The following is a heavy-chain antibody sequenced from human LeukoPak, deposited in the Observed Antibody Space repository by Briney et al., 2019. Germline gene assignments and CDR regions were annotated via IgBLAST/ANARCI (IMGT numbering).Heavy chain of an antibody. CDR1: GGSISSSNW. CDR3: AVGIAAAGDAFDI. CDR2: IYHSGST. V-gene: IGHV4-4*02. Sequence: SGTLSLTCAISGGSISSSNWWSWVRQPPGKGLEWIGEIYHSGSTNYNPSLKSRVTISVDKSKNQFSLKLSSVTAADTAVYYCAVGIAAAGDAFDIWGQGTMVTVSS. D-gene: IGHD6-13*01. J-gene: IGHJ3*02.